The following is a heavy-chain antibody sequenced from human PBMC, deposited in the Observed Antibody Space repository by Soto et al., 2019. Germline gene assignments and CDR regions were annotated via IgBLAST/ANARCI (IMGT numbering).Heavy chain of an antibody. CDR3: ARTLAVAAVNAFDI. Sequence: PSETLSLTCTVSGDSIGKSKYYWGWIRQPPGKGLEWIGYVFYNGNTYHNPSLKSRVTISVDTSKNQFSLRMSSVTAADTAVYYCARTLAVAAVNAFDIWGQGTMVTVSS. D-gene: IGHD6-19*01. CDR2: VFYNGNT. V-gene: IGHV4-39*07. CDR1: GDSIGKSKYY. J-gene: IGHJ3*02.